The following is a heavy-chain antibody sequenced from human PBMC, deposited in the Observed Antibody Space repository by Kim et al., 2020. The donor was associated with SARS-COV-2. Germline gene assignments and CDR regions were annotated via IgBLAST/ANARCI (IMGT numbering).Heavy chain of an antibody. J-gene: IGHJ6*03. CDR1: GYTFTNYG. D-gene: IGHD2-2*01. V-gene: IGHV1-18*01. CDR3: ARAVVVVPAEDALYYYYDMYG. Sequence: ASVKVSCKASGYTFTNYGISWVRQAPGQGLEWMGWISAYNGNTNYAQKLQGRVTMTTDTSTSTAYMELRSLRSDDTAVYYCARAVVVVPAEDALYYYYDMYGWGEGTTVTVS. CDR2: ISAYNGNT.